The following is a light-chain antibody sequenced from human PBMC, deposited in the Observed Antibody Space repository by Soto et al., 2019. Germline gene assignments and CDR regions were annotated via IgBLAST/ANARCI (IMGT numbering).Light chain of an antibody. CDR1: RAIDSW. CDR3: QQSYSTSWT. Sequence: DIQMTQSPSSVSASVGDRVTITCRASRAIDSWLAWYQQKPGEAPKLLIYAASSLQSGVPSRFSGRGSGTDFTLTISSLQPEDFATYYCQQSYSTSWTFGQGTKVDIK. J-gene: IGKJ1*01. CDR2: AAS. V-gene: IGKV1-39*01.